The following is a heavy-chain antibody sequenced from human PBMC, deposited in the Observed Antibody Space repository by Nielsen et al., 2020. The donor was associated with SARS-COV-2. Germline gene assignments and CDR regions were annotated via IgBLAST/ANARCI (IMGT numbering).Heavy chain of an antibody. CDR2: INNDGSRT. CDR1: GFTFSSFG. Sequence: GGSLRLSCAASGFTFSSFGMNWVRQTPGKGLAWVAHINNDGSRTTYADSVKGRFTISRDDAENTLYLQMNSLRAEDTAVYYCARSGSPYDAFHIWGQGTMVTVSS. D-gene: IGHD3-10*01. V-gene: IGHV3-74*01. CDR3: ARSGSPYDAFHI. J-gene: IGHJ3*02.